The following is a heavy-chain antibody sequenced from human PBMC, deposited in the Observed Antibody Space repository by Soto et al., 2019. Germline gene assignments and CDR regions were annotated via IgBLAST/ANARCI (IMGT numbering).Heavy chain of an antibody. V-gene: IGHV1-58*01. CDR3: AADLYSGGRCWSFDL. Sequence: SVKVSCKTSGFTFSNSAVQWVRQARGQRLEWIAWIVVGSHNTNYAQNFQGRLTVTTDTSTSTAYMELTSLTSEDTAIYYCAADLYSGGRCWSFDLWGQGTMVTVSS. D-gene: IGHD2-15*01. CDR1: GFTFSNSA. CDR2: IVVGSHNT. J-gene: IGHJ3*01.